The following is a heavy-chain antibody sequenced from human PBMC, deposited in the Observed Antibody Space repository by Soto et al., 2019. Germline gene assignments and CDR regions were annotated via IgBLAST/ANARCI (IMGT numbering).Heavy chain of an antibody. CDR3: ARTYYDILTGNLYYYYYGMDV. D-gene: IGHD3-9*01. CDR2: IIPIFGTA. V-gene: IGHV1-69*01. CDR1: GGTFSSYA. J-gene: IGHJ6*02. Sequence: QVQLVQSGAEVKKPGSSVKVSCKASGGTFSSYAISWVRQAPGQGLEWMGGIIPIFGTANYAQKFQGRVTITADESTSTAYMGLSSLRSEDTAVYYCARTYYDILTGNLYYYYYGMDVWGQGTTVTVSS.